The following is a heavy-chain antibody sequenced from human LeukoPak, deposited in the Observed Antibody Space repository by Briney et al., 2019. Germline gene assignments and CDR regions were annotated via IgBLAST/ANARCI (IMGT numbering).Heavy chain of an antibody. Sequence: SETLSLTCTVSGGSISSSSYYWGWIRQSPGKGLEWIGSIYSGGETHYNPSLNSRVTIFLDTSKNRFSLNLISVTATDTAVYYCVRDYSNFVQGDWGQGTLVTVSS. J-gene: IGHJ4*02. CDR3: VRDYSNFVQGD. CDR1: GGSISSSSYY. V-gene: IGHV4-39*02. CDR2: IYSGGET. D-gene: IGHD4-11*01.